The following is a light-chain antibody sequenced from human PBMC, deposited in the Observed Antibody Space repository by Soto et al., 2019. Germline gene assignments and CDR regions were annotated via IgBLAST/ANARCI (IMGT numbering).Light chain of an antibody. CDR2: EVS. Sequence: QSVLTQPASVSGSPGQSITISCTGTSSDVGGYNYVSWYQQHPGKAPKLMIYEVSNRPSGISGRFSGSKSGNTASLTISGLQPEDEADYYCISYTGSTTTHWVLGGGTKLTVL. J-gene: IGLJ3*02. V-gene: IGLV2-14*01. CDR1: SSDVGGYNY. CDR3: ISYTGSTTTHWV.